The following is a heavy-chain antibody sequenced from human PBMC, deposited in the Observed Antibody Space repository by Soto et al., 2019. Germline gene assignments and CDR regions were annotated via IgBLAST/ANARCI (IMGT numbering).Heavy chain of an antibody. J-gene: IGHJ6*01. CDR3: ARDTFRFDGDYYYGMDV. CDR1: RGAIISAGYS. D-gene: IGHD3-16*01. Sequence: PSETLSLTCTVSRGAIISAGYSWTLIRQHPWKGLKCMGYIYYSGSPYYNPSLKSLVTISVATSKNQFAPNLPSVTPPDTAVDYCARDTFRFDGDYYYGMDVWRQGTTDSVSP. V-gene: IGHV4-31*01. CDR2: IYYSGSP.